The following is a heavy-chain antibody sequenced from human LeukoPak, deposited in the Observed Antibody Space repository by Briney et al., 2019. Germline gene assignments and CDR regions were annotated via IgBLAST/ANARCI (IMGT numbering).Heavy chain of an antibody. V-gene: IGHV3-48*01. CDR2: ISSSSSTK. CDR3: ARGRVITMVRGVLVY. Sequence: GGSLRLSCAASGFTFSSYSMNWVRRAPGKGLEWVSYISSSSSTKYYADSVKGRFTISRDNAKNSLYLQMNSLRAEDTAVYYCARGRVITMVRGVLVYWGQGTLVTVSS. D-gene: IGHD3-10*01. CDR1: GFTFSSYS. J-gene: IGHJ4*02.